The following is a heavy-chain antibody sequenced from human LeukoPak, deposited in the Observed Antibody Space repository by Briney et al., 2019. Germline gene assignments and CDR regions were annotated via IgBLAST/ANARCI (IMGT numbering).Heavy chain of an antibody. CDR2: IYFSGTT. Sequence: PSETLSLTCTVSGGSVSNYYWSWLRQPPGKGLEWIGYIYFSGTTNINPSLKSRVTISVDMSKNQFSLKLSSVTAADTAVYYCAREDPQTTVPEGLDVWGQGTTVTVSS. J-gene: IGHJ6*02. CDR3: AREDPQTTVPEGLDV. D-gene: IGHD4-17*01. CDR1: GGSVSNYY. V-gene: IGHV4-59*02.